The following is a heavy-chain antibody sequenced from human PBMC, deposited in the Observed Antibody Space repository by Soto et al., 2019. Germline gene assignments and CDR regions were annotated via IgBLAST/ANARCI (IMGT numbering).Heavy chain of an antibody. CDR2: INPNGGST. D-gene: IGHD3-10*01. V-gene: IGHV1-46*02. CDR1: AETFDSYH. Sequence: SVKVPCNAAAETFDSYHRHCVRQAHGHGLEWMGIINPNGGSTRFAQTFQGRITMTTDTSTSTVYMELRSLRSEDTAVYYCATRKFSSPESSPWGQGTQVTVS. CDR3: ATRKFSSPESSP. J-gene: IGHJ5*02.